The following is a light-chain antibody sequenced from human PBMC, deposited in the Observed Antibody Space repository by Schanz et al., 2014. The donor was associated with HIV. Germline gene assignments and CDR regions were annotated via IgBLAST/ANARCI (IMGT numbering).Light chain of an antibody. V-gene: IGKV1-39*01. J-gene: IGKJ2*01. CDR1: QSISNY. CDR2: LAS. CDR3: QQSYSTPHT. Sequence: DIQMTQSPSSLSASVGDRVTITCRASQSISNYLNWYQQKPGKAPNLLIYLASSLQSGVPSRFSGSGSGTDFTLTIDSLQLEDFATYYCQQSYSTPHTFGQGTKLEIK.